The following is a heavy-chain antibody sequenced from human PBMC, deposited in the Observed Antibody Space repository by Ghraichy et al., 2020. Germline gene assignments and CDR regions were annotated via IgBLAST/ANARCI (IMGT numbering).Heavy chain of an antibody. Sequence: SETLSLTCAVYGGSFSGYYWSWIRQPPGKGLEWIGEINHSGSTNYNPSLKSRVTISVDTSKNQFSLKLSSVTAADTAVYYCARGPELTLWKRRFGAVAGPYGMDVWGQGTTVTVSS. CDR2: INHSGST. CDR1: GGSFSGYY. CDR3: ARGPELTLWKRRFGAVAGPYGMDV. V-gene: IGHV4-34*01. D-gene: IGHD6-19*01. J-gene: IGHJ6*02.